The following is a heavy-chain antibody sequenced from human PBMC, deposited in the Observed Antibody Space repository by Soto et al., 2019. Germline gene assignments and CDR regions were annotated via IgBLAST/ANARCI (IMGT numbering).Heavy chain of an antibody. CDR2: IKDKTEGETT. D-gene: IGHD6-19*01. CDR1: GFTFSNAW. CDR3: TPATKIGWYPFDY. Sequence: EVQLVESGGGLLKPGGSLRLSCAASGFTFSNAWMNWVLQAPGKGLEWVCRIKDKTEGETTDYAAPVKGRFSISRDDSENTLYLQMNSLRTDDSAVYYCTPATKIGWYPFDYWGQGTLVTVSS. V-gene: IGHV3-15*01. J-gene: IGHJ4*02.